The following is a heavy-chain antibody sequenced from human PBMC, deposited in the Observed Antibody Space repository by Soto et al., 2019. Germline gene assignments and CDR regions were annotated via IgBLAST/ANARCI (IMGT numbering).Heavy chain of an antibody. V-gene: IGHV6-1*01. CDR1: VDSVSSSSVT. CDR3: VRLICNSWLDF. Sequence: LQTLSLPCAISVDSVSSSSVTGNWIRQSPSRGLEWLGRTYYRSKWYNDYAVSVKSRITINPDTSKNQFSLHLNSVTPEDTAVYYCVRLICNSWLDFWGQGTLVTVSS. CDR2: TYYRSKWYN. D-gene: IGHD2-8*01. J-gene: IGHJ5*01.